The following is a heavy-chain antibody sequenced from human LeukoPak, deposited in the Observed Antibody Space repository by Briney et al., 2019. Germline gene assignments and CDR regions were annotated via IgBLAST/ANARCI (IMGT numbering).Heavy chain of an antibody. CDR2: ISAHNGNT. J-gene: IGHJ5*02. V-gene: IGHV1-18*01. D-gene: IGHD3-10*01. CDR1: GYTFTTYG. CDR3: ARPDITMAFDP. Sequence: ASVKVSCKASGYTFTTYGISWVRQAPGQGLEWMGWISAHNGNTNYVQKLQGRVTMTTDTSTSTAYMELRSLRSDDTAVYYCARPDITMAFDPWGQGTLVTVSS.